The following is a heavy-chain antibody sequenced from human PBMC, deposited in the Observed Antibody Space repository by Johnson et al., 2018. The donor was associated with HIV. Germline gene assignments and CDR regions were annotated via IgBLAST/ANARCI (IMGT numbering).Heavy chain of an antibody. D-gene: IGHD3-22*01. Sequence: QMQLVESGGGVVQPGRSLRLSCAASGFTFSSFAMHWVRQAPGTGLEWVALVSYDGRNQYHADSVKGRFTISRDNSKNTLYLQMDSLRAEDMAVYYCTIPYYYDSGGYQWGQGTMVTVSS. J-gene: IGHJ3*01. CDR3: TIPYYYDSGGYQ. CDR1: GFTFSSFA. V-gene: IGHV3-30*14. CDR2: VSYDGRNQ.